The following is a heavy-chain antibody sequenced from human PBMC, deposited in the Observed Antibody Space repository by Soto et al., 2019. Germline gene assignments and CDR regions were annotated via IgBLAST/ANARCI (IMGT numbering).Heavy chain of an antibody. V-gene: IGHV4-61*01. CDR2: VYHTGRT. CDR3: ARDFAYFDS. D-gene: IGHD3-3*01. CDR1: GGSFKSGSYS. Sequence: RSLTCTVSGGSFKSGSYSWSWIRQPPGKGLEWIGYVYHTGRTSYNPSLKSRVSISMDTSKNQFSLNLDSVTAGDTAVYFCARDFAYFDSWGQGTLVTVSS. J-gene: IGHJ4*02.